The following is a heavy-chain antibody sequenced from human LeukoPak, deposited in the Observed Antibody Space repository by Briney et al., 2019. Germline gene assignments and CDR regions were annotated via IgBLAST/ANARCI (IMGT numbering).Heavy chain of an antibody. CDR1: GFTVSTNY. D-gene: IGHD3-3*02. J-gene: IGHJ2*01. CDR2: LYSGSST. V-gene: IGHV3-53*01. CDR3: ARVGDHFHWYLDL. Sequence: PGGSLRLSCAASGFTVSTNYMNWVRQAPGKGLEWVSILYSGSSTYYADYVEGRFTISSDSSKNTLFLQMNDLRAEDTAVYYCARVGDHFHWYLDLWGRGTLVTVSS.